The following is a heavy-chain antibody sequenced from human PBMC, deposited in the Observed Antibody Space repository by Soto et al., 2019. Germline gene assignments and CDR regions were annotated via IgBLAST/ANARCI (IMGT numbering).Heavy chain of an antibody. D-gene: IGHD1-26*01. V-gene: IGHV3-23*01. J-gene: IGHJ4*02. CDR1: GFTFTSYA. CDR3: GTEPGAAVGDYSDF. CDR2: ISVGSGGT. Sequence: EVRLLESGGDLVPPGGSLRLSCEASGFTFTSYAMTWVRQAPGKGLECVSGISVGSGGTYYAESVKGRFTISRDNSKNKVDLQMQSLRAEDTALYFCGTEPGAAVGDYSDFCGQGTMVTVSS.